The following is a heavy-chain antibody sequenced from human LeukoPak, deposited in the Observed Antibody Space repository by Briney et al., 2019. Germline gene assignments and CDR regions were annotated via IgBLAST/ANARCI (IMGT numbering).Heavy chain of an antibody. D-gene: IGHD2-2*01. CDR1: GFTFDDYA. CDR2: ISCNSGSI. V-gene: IGHV3-9*01. J-gene: IGHJ4*02. Sequence: SLRLSCAASGFTFDDYAMHWVRHAPAKGLEGGSGISCNSGSIGYADSVKGRFTISRDNAKNSLYLQMNSLRAEDTALYYCAKEGRPAAPFFDYWGQGTLVTVSS. CDR3: AKEGRPAAPFFDY.